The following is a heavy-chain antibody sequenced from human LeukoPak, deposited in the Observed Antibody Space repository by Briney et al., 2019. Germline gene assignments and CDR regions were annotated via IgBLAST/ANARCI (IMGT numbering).Heavy chain of an antibody. D-gene: IGHD3-22*01. Sequence: SETLSLTCTVSGGSISNYYWSWIRQPPGEGLEWIAYIYYSGSTNYNPSLKSRVTIAVDTSKNQFSLKLSSVTAADTAVYYCARQNYYDSSGVFDYWGQGTLVTVSS. V-gene: IGHV4-59*08. J-gene: IGHJ4*02. CDR3: ARQNYYDSSGVFDY. CDR2: IYYSGST. CDR1: GGSISNYY.